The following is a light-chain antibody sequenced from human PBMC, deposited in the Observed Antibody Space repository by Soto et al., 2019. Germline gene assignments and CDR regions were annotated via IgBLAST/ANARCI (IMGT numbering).Light chain of an antibody. CDR3: QSYNDWPFA. CDR2: GAS. V-gene: IGKV3-15*01. J-gene: IGKJ2*01. CDR1: ETLISF. Sequence: EIVLTQSPATLSVSPGERVTLSCRASETLISFLAWYQQKPGQAPRLLIYGASTRATGVPARFSGSGSATDFTLTISSLQSQDFAVYYCQSYNDWPFAVGQVTKLAI.